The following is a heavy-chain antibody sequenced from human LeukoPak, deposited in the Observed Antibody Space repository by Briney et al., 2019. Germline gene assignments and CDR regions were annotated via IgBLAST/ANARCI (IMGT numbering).Heavy chain of an antibody. V-gene: IGHV3-49*04. CDR2: IRRKGYGGTT. D-gene: IGHD5-24*01. CDR1: GFTFGDYA. CDR3: AREAEMTTIYYFDY. Sequence: GGSLRLSCTTSGFTFGDYAMSWVRQAPGKGLEWVGFIRRKGYGGTTEYAASVKGRFTISRDESKSIAYLQMNTLKTEYTAVYYCAREAEMTTIYYFDYWGQGTLVTVSS. J-gene: IGHJ4*02.